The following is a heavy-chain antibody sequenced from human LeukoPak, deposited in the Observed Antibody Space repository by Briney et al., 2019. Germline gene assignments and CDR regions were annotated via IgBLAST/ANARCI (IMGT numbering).Heavy chain of an antibody. Sequence: SETLSLACAVYGGSFSGYYWSWIRQPPGKGLEWIGEINHSGSTNYNPSLKSRVTISVDSSKNQFSLKLSSVTAADTAVYYCARVRYGLQSNFDYWGQGTLVTVSS. D-gene: IGHD5-24*01. CDR3: ARVRYGLQSNFDY. CDR2: INHSGST. J-gene: IGHJ4*02. CDR1: GGSFSGYY. V-gene: IGHV4-34*01.